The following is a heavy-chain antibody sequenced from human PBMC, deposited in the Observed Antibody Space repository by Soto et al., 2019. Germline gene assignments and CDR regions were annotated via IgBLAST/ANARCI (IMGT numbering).Heavy chain of an antibody. V-gene: IGHV1-18*01. D-gene: IGHD2-15*01. CDR2: ISAYNGDT. Sequence: ASVKFSCKASVYTFTNYDINWVRQAPGQGLEWMGWISAYNGDTNYAQKLQGRVTMTTDTSTSTAYMELRSLRSDDTAVYYCARSGLPDPVVVVGHTPFDPWGQGTLVTVSS. CDR1: VYTFTNYD. J-gene: IGHJ5*02. CDR3: ARSGLPDPVVVVGHTPFDP.